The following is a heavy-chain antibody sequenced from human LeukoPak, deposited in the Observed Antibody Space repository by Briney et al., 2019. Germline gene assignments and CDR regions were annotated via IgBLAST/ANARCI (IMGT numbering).Heavy chain of an antibody. Sequence: GGSLRLSCAASGFTFSNYWMHWVRQAPGKGLVWVSRINSDGINTSYADSVKGRFIISRDNSKNTLYLQMNSLRAEDTAVYYCSRDRHCIGSTCYGLWGQGTLVTVSS. J-gene: IGHJ4*02. D-gene: IGHD2-2*01. CDR3: SRDRHCIGSTCYGL. CDR1: GFTFSNYW. CDR2: INSDGINT. V-gene: IGHV3-74*01.